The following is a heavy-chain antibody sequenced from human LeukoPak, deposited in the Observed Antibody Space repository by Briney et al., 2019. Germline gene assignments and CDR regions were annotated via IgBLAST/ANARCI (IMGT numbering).Heavy chain of an antibody. Sequence: GGSLRLSXAASGFTFSSYWMSWVRQTPGKGLEWVANIKQDGSEKYYVDSVKGRFTISRDNAKNSLYLQMNSLRAEDTAVYYCARGQLVVPAAVRYWGQGTLVTVSS. CDR2: IKQDGSEK. CDR1: GFTFSSYW. D-gene: IGHD2-2*01. V-gene: IGHV3-7*01. J-gene: IGHJ4*02. CDR3: ARGQLVVPAAVRY.